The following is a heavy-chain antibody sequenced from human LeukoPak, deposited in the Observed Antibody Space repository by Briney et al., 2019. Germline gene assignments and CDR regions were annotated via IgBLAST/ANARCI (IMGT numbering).Heavy chain of an antibody. CDR1: GGSITGYY. J-gene: IGHJ4*02. V-gene: IGHV4-59*01. CDR3: TRSDYSTYFNY. CDR2: IYYNGAT. D-gene: IGHD2-15*01. Sequence: PSETLSLTCTVSGGSITGYYWIWIRQPPGKGLEYIGYIYYNGATNYNPSLKSRVTISVDTSKNQFSLNLRSVTAADTAVYYCTRSDYSTYFNYWGPGTLVTVSS.